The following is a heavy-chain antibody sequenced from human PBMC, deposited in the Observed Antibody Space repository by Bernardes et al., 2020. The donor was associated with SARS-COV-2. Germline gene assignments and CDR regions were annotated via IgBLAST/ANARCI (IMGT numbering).Heavy chain of an antibody. CDR1: GFTFSSYW. V-gene: IGHV3-74*01. CDR2: INTDGSSA. D-gene: IGHD1-26*01. Sequence: GGSLRLSCAASGFTFSSYWMHWVRQVPGRGLVWLSRINTDGSSANYADSVKGRFTISRDNAKNTLYLQMNSLRVEDTAVYYCARGALSGTYGVGDYWGQGTLVTVSS. CDR3: ARGALSGTYGVGDY. J-gene: IGHJ4*02.